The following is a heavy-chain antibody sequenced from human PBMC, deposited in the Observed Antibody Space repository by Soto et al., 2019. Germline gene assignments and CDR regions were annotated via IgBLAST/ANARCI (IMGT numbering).Heavy chain of an antibody. CDR3: ARPLAATFDP. J-gene: IGHJ5*02. D-gene: IGHD6-13*01. CDR1: GGSFSGYY. CDR2: INHSGST. Sequence: KPSETLSLTCAVYGGSFSGYYWSWIRQPPGKGLEWIGEINHSGSTNYNPSLKSRVTISVDTSKNQFSLKLSSVTAADTAVYYCARPLAATFDPWGQGTLVTVSS. V-gene: IGHV4-34*01.